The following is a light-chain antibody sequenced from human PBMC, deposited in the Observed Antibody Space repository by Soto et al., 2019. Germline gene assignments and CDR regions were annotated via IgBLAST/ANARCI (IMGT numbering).Light chain of an antibody. J-gene: IGLJ3*02. CDR2: RNN. V-gene: IGLV1-47*01. CDR1: SSNIGSNY. CDR3: AAWDDSLSGVV. Sequence: LTQPPSASGTPGQRVTISCSGSSSNIGSNYVYWYQQLPGTAPKLLIYRNNQRPSGVPDRFSGSKSGTSASLAISGLRSEDEANYYCAAWDDSLSGVVFGGGTQLTVL.